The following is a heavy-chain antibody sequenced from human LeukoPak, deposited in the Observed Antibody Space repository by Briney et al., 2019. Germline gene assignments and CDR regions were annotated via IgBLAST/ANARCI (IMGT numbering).Heavy chain of an antibody. J-gene: IGHJ4*02. CDR1: GLTLSNYG. CDR2: ISGSGGST. V-gene: IGHV3-23*01. Sequence: QSGGSLRLSCVVSGLTLSNYGMSWVRQAPGKGLEWVAGISGSGGSTNYADSVKGRYTISRDNPKNTLYLQMNSLRAEDTAVYFCAKRGVVIRVILVGFHKEAYYFDSWGQGALVTVSS. D-gene: IGHD3-22*01. CDR3: AKRGVVIRVILVGFHKEAYYFDS.